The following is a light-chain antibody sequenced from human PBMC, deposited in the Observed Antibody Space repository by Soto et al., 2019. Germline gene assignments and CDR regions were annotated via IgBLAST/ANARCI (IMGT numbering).Light chain of an antibody. CDR3: QSYDSSNLHVV. CDR2: EDN. Sequence: NFMLTQPHSVSESPGKTVTISCTGSSGSIASNYVQWYQQRPGSAPTTVIYEDNQRPSGVPDRFSGSIDSSSNSASLTISGLKTEDAADYYCQSYDSSNLHVVFGGGTKLTVL. J-gene: IGLJ2*01. CDR1: SGSIASNY. V-gene: IGLV6-57*02.